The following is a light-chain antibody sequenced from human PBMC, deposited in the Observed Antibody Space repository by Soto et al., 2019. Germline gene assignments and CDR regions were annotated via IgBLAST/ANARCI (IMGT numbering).Light chain of an antibody. J-gene: IGLJ1*01. V-gene: IGLV1-40*01. Sequence: QLVLTQPPSVSGAPGQRVTISCTGSSSNIGAGYDVHWYQQLPGTAPKLLIYGSINRPSGVPDRFSGSKSGTSASLAITGLQAEDEADYYCQSYDSSLSGSSVFGTGTKLTVL. CDR2: GSI. CDR1: SSNIGAGYD. CDR3: QSYDSSLSGSSV.